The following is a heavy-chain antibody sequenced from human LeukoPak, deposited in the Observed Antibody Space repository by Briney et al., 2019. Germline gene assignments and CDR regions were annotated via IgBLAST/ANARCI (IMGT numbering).Heavy chain of an antibody. CDR1: GYTFTSYG. CDR3: ATVLAYCGGDCFNWFDP. J-gene: IGHJ5*02. D-gene: IGHD2-21*02. Sequence: GASVKVSCKASGYTFTSYGISWVRQAPGQGLEWMGWISAYNGNTNYAQKFQGRVTMTRNTSISTAYMELSSLRSEDTAVYYCATVLAYCGGDCFNWFDPWGQGTLVTVSS. CDR2: ISAYNGNT. V-gene: IGHV1-18*01.